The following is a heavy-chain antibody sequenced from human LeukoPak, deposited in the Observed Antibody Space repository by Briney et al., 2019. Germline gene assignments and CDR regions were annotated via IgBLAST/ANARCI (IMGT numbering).Heavy chain of an antibody. CDR1: GFTFSSYG. J-gene: IGHJ4*02. Sequence: PGRSLRLSCAASGFTFSSYGMHWVRQAPGKGLGWVAVIWYDGSNKYYADSVKGRFTISRDNSKNTLYLQMNSLRAEDTAVYYCARDLEAYYDSSGYALDYWGQGTLVTVSS. CDR2: IWYDGSNK. D-gene: IGHD3-22*01. V-gene: IGHV3-33*01. CDR3: ARDLEAYYDSSGYALDY.